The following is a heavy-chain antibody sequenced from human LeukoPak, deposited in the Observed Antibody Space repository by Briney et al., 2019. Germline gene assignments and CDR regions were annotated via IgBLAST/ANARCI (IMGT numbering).Heavy chain of an antibody. Sequence: PSQTLSLTCTVSGDSISNSGSSYWSWIRQPAGKGLEWIGRFYISGSTNYNPSPKSRVTISMDMSKNQFSLKVTSVTAADTAVYYCARSPGGAANDFDYWGQGTLVTVSS. CDR3: ARSPGGAANDFDY. CDR1: GDSISNSGSSY. J-gene: IGHJ4*02. V-gene: IGHV4-61*02. CDR2: FYISGST. D-gene: IGHD1-26*01.